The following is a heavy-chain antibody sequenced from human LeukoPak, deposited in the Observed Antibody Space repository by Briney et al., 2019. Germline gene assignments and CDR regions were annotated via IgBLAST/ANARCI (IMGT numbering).Heavy chain of an antibody. Sequence: QPGGSLRLSCAASGFTFSSYAMSCVRQAPGKGLEWGSAISGSGGSTYYADSVKGRFTISRDNSKNTLYLQKNNLRAEDTAVYYCAKEKVTTVTTLGAFDIWGQGTMVTVSS. CDR1: GFTFSSYA. V-gene: IGHV3-23*01. D-gene: IGHD4-17*01. J-gene: IGHJ3*02. CDR3: AKEKVTTVTTLGAFDI. CDR2: ISGSGGST.